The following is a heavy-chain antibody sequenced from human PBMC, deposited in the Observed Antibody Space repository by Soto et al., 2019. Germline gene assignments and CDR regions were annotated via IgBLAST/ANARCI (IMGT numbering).Heavy chain of an antibody. CDR1: GYTFTSYA. V-gene: IGHV1-3*01. D-gene: IGHD3-16*01. J-gene: IGHJ4*02. CDR3: ARVSGYVWGAPTD. CDR2: INAGNGNT. Sequence: QVQLVQSGAEVKKPGASVKVSCKASGYTFTSYAMHWVRQAPGQRLEWMGWINAGNGNTKYSQKFQGRVTITRDTSASTAYMELSSLRSEDTAVYYCARVSGYVWGAPTDWGQGTLVTVSS.